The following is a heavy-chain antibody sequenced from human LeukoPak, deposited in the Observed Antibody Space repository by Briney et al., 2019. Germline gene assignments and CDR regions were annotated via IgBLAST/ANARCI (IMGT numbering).Heavy chain of an antibody. V-gene: IGHV4-34*01. J-gene: IGHJ4*02. CDR2: INHSGST. CDR1: GGSFSGYY. D-gene: IGHD3-22*01. Sequence: RSSETLSLTCAVYGGSFSGYYWSWIRQPPGKGLEWIGEINHSGSTNYNPSLKSRVTISVDTSKNQFSLKLSSVTAADTAVYYRARGRTMIVVVPRPYFDYWGQGTLVTVSS. CDR3: ARGRTMIVVVPRPYFDY.